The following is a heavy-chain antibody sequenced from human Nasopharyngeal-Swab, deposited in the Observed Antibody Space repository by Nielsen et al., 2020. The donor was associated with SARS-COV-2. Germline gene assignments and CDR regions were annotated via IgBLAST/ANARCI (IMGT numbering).Heavy chain of an antibody. V-gene: IGHV3-30*18. Sequence: GESLKISCAASGFTFSSYGMHWVRQAPGKGLEWVAVISYDGSNKYSADSVKGRFTISRDNSKNTLYLQMNSLRAEDTAVYYCAKDYYDSSGYLEYYFDYWGQGTLVTVSS. D-gene: IGHD3-22*01. J-gene: IGHJ4*02. CDR2: ISYDGSNK. CDR1: GFTFSSYG. CDR3: AKDYYDSSGYLEYYFDY.